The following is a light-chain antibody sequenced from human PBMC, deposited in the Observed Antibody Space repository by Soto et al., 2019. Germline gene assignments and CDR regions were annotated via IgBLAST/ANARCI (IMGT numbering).Light chain of an antibody. V-gene: IGKV1-8*01. Sequence: MNLSPSSLSASTGDRVTITCRASQGISSYLAWYQQKPGKAPKLLIYGASTRATGIPDRFSGSGSGTEFTLTISSLQSEDFAVYYCQHYNNWLGAFGGVTNV. CDR1: QGISSY. J-gene: IGKJ4*01. CDR2: GAS. CDR3: QHYNNWLGA.